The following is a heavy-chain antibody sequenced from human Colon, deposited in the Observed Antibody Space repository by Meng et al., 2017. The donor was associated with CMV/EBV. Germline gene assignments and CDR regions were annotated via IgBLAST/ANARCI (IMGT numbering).Heavy chain of an antibody. V-gene: IGHV1-18*04. Sequence: ASGFPFTSYSFPWVRQAPGQGLEWLGWISAYNGNTNYAQIVQRRVTMTTDPSTTTAYMELTDLRSDATAVYYCARLNGGNSGDWFDPWGQGTLVTVSS. D-gene: IGHD4-23*01. CDR1: GFPFTSYS. J-gene: IGHJ5*02. CDR3: ARLNGGNSGDWFDP. CDR2: ISAYNGNT.